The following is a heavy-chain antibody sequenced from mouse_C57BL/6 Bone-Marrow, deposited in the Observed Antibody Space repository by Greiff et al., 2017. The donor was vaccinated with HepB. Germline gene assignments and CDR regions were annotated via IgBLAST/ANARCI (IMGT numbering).Heavy chain of an antibody. D-gene: IGHD2-3*01. Sequence: QVQLQQSGPELVKPGASVKISCKASGYAFSSSWMNWVKQRPGKGLEWIGRIYPGDGDTNYNGKFKGKATLTADKSSSTAYMQLSSLTSEDSAVYFCAEGYYPFAYWGQGTLVTVSA. J-gene: IGHJ3*01. CDR2: IYPGDGDT. CDR1: GYAFSSSW. CDR3: AEGYYPFAY. V-gene: IGHV1-82*01.